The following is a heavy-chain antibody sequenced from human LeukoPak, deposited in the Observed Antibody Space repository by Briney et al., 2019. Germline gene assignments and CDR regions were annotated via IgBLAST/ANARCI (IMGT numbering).Heavy chain of an antibody. V-gene: IGHV3-30*03. CDR2: ISYDGSNK. CDR1: GFTFSSYG. D-gene: IGHD6-19*01. J-gene: IGHJ4*02. Sequence: GRSLRLSCAASGFTFSSYGMHWVRQAPGKGLEWVAVISYDGSNKYYADSVKGRFTISRDNSKNTLYLQMNSLRAEDTAVYCCASLEQWPADYWGQGTLVTVSS. CDR3: ASLEQWPADY.